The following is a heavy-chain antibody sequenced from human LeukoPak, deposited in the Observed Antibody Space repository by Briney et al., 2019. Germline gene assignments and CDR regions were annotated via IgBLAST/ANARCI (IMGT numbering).Heavy chain of an antibody. J-gene: IGHJ4*02. CDR2: IRYDGGQK. V-gene: IGHV3-30*02. Sequence: GGSLRLSCAASGFTLSGYGMHWVRQAPGKGLEWVAYIRYDGGQKYYVDSVKGRFTISRDNSKNTMSLQMNSLTDEDTAVYYCAAIAVAGLYWGQGTLVTVSS. CDR1: GFTLSGYG. D-gene: IGHD6-13*01. CDR3: AAIAVAGLY.